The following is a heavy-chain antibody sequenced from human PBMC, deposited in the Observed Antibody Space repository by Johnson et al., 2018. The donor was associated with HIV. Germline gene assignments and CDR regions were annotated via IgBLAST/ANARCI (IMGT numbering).Heavy chain of an antibody. CDR3: AKDPTTYYYDSSGYRTGGDAFDI. D-gene: IGHD3-22*01. J-gene: IGHJ3*02. CDR1: GFTFKNYW. V-gene: IGHV3-7*03. Sequence: LLVESGGGLVQPGESLRLSCVVSGFTFKNYWMTWVRQAPGKGLEWVAYIRQDGGEKEYLDSVKGRFTISRDNAKNSLYLQMSSLRAEDTAVYYCAKDPTTYYYDSSGYRTGGDAFDIWGQGTMVTVSS. CDR2: IRQDGGEK.